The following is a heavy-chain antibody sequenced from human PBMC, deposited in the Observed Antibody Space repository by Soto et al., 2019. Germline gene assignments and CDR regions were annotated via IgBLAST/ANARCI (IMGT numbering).Heavy chain of an antibody. CDR2: IYYSGST. D-gene: IGHD2-8*01. J-gene: IGHJ4*02. CDR1: GGSISSGGYY. CDR3: ARVVVHCTNGVCLHAWGFDY. V-gene: IGHV4-31*03. Sequence: QVQLQESGPGLVKPSQTLSLTCTVSGGSISSGGYYWSWIRQHPGKGLEGIGYIYYSGSTYYNPSLKSRVTISVDTSKNQFSLKLSSVTAADTAVYYCARVVVHCTNGVCLHAWGFDYWGQGTLVTVSS.